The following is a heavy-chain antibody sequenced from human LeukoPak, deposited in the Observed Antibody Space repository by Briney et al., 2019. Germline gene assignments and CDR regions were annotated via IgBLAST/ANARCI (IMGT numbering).Heavy chain of an antibody. J-gene: IGHJ4*02. CDR3: ARGFGILAEYRLYYFDY. D-gene: IGHD3-3*02. CDR2: INHSGST. CDR1: GGSFSGYY. V-gene: IGHV4-34*01. Sequence: SETLSLTCAVYGGSFSGYYWSWIRQPPGKGLEWIGEINHSGSTNYNPSLKSRVTISVDTSKNQFSLKLSSVTAADTAVYYCARGFGILAEYRLYYFDYWGQGTLVTVSS.